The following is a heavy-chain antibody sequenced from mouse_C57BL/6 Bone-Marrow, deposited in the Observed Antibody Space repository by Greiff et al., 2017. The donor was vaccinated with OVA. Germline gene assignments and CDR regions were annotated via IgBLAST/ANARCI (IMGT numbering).Heavy chain of an antibody. V-gene: IGHV1-55*01. J-gene: IGHJ2*01. CDR3: ARSCTFITTVVGDY. CDR2: IYPGSGST. CDR1: GYTFTSYW. Sequence: QVQLQQPGAELVKPGASVKMSCKASGYTFTSYWITWVKQRPGQGLEWIGDIYPGSGSTNYNEKFKGKATLTVDTSSSTAYMRLSSLTSEDSAVYYCARSCTFITTVVGDYWGQGTTLTVSS. D-gene: IGHD1-1*01.